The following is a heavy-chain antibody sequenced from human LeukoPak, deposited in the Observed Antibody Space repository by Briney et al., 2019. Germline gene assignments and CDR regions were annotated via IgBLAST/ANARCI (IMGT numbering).Heavy chain of an antibody. CDR2: ISGSGATT. V-gene: IGHV3-23*01. D-gene: IGHD2-2*01. J-gene: IGHJ4*02. CDR1: GFTFSSYV. CDR3: TKETQRYHDDS. Sequence: GGSLRLSCAASGFTFSSYVMSWVRQAPGKGLEWVSAISGSGATTYYADSVKGRFTISRDNSKNTLYLQMNSLRAEDTAVYYCTKETQRYHDDSWGQGTLVTVSS.